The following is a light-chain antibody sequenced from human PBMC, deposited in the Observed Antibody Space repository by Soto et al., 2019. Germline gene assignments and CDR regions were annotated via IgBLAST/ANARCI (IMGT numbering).Light chain of an antibody. V-gene: IGLV2-11*01. J-gene: IGLJ1*01. CDR1: SSDVAAYNY. Sequence: QSVLTQPRSVSGSPGQSVTISCTGTSSDVAAYNYVSWYQQHPGKAPKVMIYDVTKRPSGVPDRFSGSKSGNTASLTISGVPAGEEAGYYCRSYSRTYTFEGFGTGTKLTVL. CDR2: DVT. CDR3: RSYSRTYTFEG.